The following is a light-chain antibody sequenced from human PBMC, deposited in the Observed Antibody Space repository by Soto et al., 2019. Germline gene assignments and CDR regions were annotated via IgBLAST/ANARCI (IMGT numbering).Light chain of an antibody. CDR1: SSDVGGYNY. V-gene: IGLV2-14*01. CDR2: EVS. CDR3: SSYTSSSTWV. J-gene: IGLJ3*02. Sequence: QSALTQPASVSGSPGQSITISCTGTSSDVGGYNYVSWYQQHPGKAPKLMIYEVSNRPAGVSNRFSCSKSGNTASLTISGLHAEDEADYYGSSYTSSSTWVFGGGTKLTVL.